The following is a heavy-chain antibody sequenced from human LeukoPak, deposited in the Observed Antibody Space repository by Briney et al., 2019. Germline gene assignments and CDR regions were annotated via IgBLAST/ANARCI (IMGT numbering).Heavy chain of an antibody. Sequence: PGGSLRLSCAASGFTFSSPWMHWVRQAPGKGLVWVSRINSDGSATAYADSVKGQFTISRDNAENTLYLQMNSLRAEDTAVYYCARDAGSSWSGYWGQGTLVTVSS. D-gene: IGHD6-13*01. CDR1: GFTFSSPW. CDR3: ARDAGSSWSGY. CDR2: INSDGSAT. V-gene: IGHV3-74*01. J-gene: IGHJ4*02.